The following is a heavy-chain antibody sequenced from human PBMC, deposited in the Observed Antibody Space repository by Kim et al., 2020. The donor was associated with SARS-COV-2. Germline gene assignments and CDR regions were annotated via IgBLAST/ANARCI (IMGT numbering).Heavy chain of an antibody. CDR2: ISYDGSNK. V-gene: IGHV3-30*18. D-gene: IGHD1-1*01. J-gene: IGHJ5*02. Sequence: GGSLRLSCAASGFTFSSYGMHWVRQAPGKGLEWVAVISYDGSNKYYADSVKGRFTISRDNSKNTLYLQMNSLRAEDTAVYYCAKERTVFENWFDPWGQGTLVTVSS. CDR1: GFTFSSYG. CDR3: AKERTVFENWFDP.